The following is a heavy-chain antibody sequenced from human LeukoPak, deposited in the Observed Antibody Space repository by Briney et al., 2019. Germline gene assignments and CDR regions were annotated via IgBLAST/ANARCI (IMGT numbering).Heavy chain of an antibody. CDR2: IYSGGGT. V-gene: IGHV3-66*01. CDR1: AFTVSSNH. CDR3: ARGPISSLAFDY. D-gene: IGHD3-16*02. J-gene: IGHJ4*02. Sequence: GGSLRLSCAASAFTVSSNHMSWVRQAPGKGLEWVSLIYSGGGTYYADSVRGRFTISRDNSKNTLYPQMNSLRAEDTAVYYCARGPISSLAFDYWGQGTLVTVSS.